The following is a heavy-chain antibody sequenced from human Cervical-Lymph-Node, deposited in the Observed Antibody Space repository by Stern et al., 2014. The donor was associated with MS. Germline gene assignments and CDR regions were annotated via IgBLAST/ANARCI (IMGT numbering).Heavy chain of an antibody. Sequence: VQLLESGAELKKPGASVKVSCKASGFALPSAGISWVRQAPGQGLAWMGWIGDYNVNTNYAQRFQDRVNMTTDTSTSTAYMELRSLRSDDTAVYYCARHSIKGYNCFDPWGQGTLVTVSS. D-gene: IGHD1-14*01. CDR1: GFALPSAG. CDR2: IGDYNVNT. J-gene: IGHJ5*02. CDR3: ARHSIKGYNCFDP. V-gene: IGHV1-18*01.